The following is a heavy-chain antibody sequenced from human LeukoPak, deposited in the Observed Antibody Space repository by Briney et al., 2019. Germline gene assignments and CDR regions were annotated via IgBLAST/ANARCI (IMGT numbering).Heavy chain of an antibody. CDR3: ARGKIGYSYGPYFDY. D-gene: IGHD5-18*01. Sequence: PGGSLRLSCAASGFTVSSNYMSWVRQAPGKGLEWVSVIYSGGSTYYADSVKGRFTISRDNSKNTLYLQMNSLRAEDTAVYYCARGKIGYSYGPYFDYWGQGTLVTVSS. J-gene: IGHJ4*02. CDR1: GFTVSSNY. CDR2: IYSGGST. V-gene: IGHV3-53*01.